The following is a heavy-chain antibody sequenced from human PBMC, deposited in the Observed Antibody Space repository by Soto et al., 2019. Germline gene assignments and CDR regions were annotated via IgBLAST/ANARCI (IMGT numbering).Heavy chain of an antibody. CDR3: AKDIAASITIFGVVPPCYGIDV. V-gene: IGHV3-9*01. CDR2: ISWNSGSI. J-gene: IGHJ6*02. CDR1: GFTFDDYA. Sequence: EVQLVESGGGLVQPGRSLRLSCAASGFTFDDYAMHWVRQAPGKGLEWVSGISWNSGSIGYADSVKGRFTISRDNAKNSLYLQMNSLRAEDTDLYYCAKDIAASITIFGVVPPCYGIDVWGQGTTVTVSS. D-gene: IGHD3-3*01.